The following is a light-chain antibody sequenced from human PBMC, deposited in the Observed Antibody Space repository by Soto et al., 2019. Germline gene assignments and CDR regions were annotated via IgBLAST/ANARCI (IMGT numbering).Light chain of an antibody. CDR1: SSDVGAYIY. CDR2: DVG. Sequence: QSALTQPRSVSGSPGQSVTISCTGTSSDVGAYIYVSWYQQYPAKAPKVMIYDVGRRPSGVPDRFFGSKSGNTASLTISGLQAEDEAVYFCCSYAGNKTVVFGGGTKLTVL. V-gene: IGLV2-11*01. CDR3: CSYAGNKTVV. J-gene: IGLJ3*02.